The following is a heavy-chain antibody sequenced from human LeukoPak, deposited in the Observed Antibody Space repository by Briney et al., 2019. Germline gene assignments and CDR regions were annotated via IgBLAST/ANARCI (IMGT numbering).Heavy chain of an antibody. V-gene: IGHV1-2*02. CDR1: GYTFTDYY. CDR2: INPNSGGT. J-gene: IGHJ4*02. CDR3: ARTRDPHDY. Sequence: GASVKVSCKASGYTFTDYYMHWLRQAPGQGLEWMGWINPNSGGTNYAQKFQGRVTMTGDTSISTAYMELSRLRSDDTAVYYCARTRDPHDYWGQGTLVTVSS.